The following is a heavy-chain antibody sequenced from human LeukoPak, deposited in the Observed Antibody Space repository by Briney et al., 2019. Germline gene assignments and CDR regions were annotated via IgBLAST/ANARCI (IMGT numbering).Heavy chain of an antibody. V-gene: IGHV3-30*18. CDR3: AEAQGSSGWDNWYFDL. CDR2: ISYDGSNK. J-gene: IGHJ2*01. D-gene: IGHD6-19*01. Sequence: PGGSLRLSCAASGFTFSNCGMHWVRQAPGKGLVWVAVISYDGSNKYYADSVKGRFTISRDNSKNTLYLQMNSLRAEDTAVYYCAEAQGSSGWDNWYFDLWGRGTLVTVSS. CDR1: GFTFSNCG.